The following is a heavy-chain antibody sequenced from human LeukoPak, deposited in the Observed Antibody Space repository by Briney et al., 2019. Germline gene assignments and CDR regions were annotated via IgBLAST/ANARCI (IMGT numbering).Heavy chain of an antibody. CDR1: GFTFGTYW. J-gene: IGHJ4*02. CDR3: ARDLPDY. V-gene: IGHV3-7*03. CDR2: INEDGSEK. Sequence: GGSLRLSCVGSGFTFGTYWMTWVRQAPGKGLEWVADINEDGSEKHYVGSVEGRFTISRDNAKNSVYLQMSSLRAEDMAVYYCARDLPDYWGQGTLVTVSS.